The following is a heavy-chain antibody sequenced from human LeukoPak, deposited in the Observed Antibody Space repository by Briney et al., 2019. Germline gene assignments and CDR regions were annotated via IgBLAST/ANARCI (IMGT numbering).Heavy chain of an antibody. D-gene: IGHD3-3*01. J-gene: IGHJ6*03. CDR2: IKQDGSEK. V-gene: IGHV3-7*01. CDR3: ARLRYHDFWSGYWKYYYYMDV. Sequence: PSETLSLTCTVSGGSISGSGYYWAWVRQPPGKGLEWVANIKQDGSEKYYVDSVKGRFTISRDNAKNSLYLQMNSLRAEDTAVYYCARLRYHDFWSGYWKYYYYMDVWGKGTTVTVSS. CDR1: GGSISGSGYY.